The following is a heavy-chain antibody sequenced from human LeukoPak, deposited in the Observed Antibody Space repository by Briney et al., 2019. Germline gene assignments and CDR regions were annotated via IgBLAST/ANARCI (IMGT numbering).Heavy chain of an antibody. J-gene: IGHJ4*02. CDR2: MNPNSGNS. CDR3: ARGGWLQLSPFDY. V-gene: IGHV1-8*01. Sequence: ASVKVSCKASGYTFTSYDINWVRQATGQGLEWMGWMNPNSGNSGYAQKFQGRVTMTRDTSISTAYMELSRLRSDDTAVYYCARGGWLQLSPFDYWGQGTLVTVSS. CDR1: GYTFTSYD. D-gene: IGHD5-24*01.